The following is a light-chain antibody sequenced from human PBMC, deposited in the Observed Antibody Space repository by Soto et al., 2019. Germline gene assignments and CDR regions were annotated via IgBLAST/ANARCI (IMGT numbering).Light chain of an antibody. CDR1: QSIRSY. Sequence: DIQMTQSPSSLSASVGVIVTITCRASQSIRSYLNWYQHTPGKAPTLLIFGASTLQNGVPSRFSGSGSGTDFTLTISSVQPEDFVSDYFQQSYTTPMTLGQGTRLEIK. V-gene: IGKV1-39*01. CDR2: GAS. J-gene: IGKJ5*01. CDR3: QQSYTTPMT.